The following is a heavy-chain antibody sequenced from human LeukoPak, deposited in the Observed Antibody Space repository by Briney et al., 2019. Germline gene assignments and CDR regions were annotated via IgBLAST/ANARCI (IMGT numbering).Heavy chain of an antibody. J-gene: IGHJ4*02. CDR1: SGSISSYY. CDR3: ARRDIVATIST. CDR2: IPYSGGT. D-gene: IGHD5-12*01. Sequence: PSETLSLTCTVSSGSISSYYWSWIRQPPGKGLEWLGYIPYSGGTNYNPSLKSRVTISIDTSKNQFSLKLSSVTAADTAVYYCARRDIVATISTWGQGTLVTVSS. V-gene: IGHV4-59*08.